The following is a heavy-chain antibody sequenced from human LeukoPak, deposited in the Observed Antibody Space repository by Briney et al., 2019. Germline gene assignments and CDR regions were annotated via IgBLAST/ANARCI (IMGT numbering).Heavy chain of an antibody. Sequence: VASVKVSCKASGYTFTSYGISWVRQAPGQGLEWVGSMNPNSGNTDYAQKLQGRITMTRSTSISTAYMELSSLRSEDTAVYYCARGDYWGPGTLVTVSS. J-gene: IGHJ4*02. V-gene: IGHV1-8*02. CDR1: GYTFTSYG. CDR3: ARGDY. CDR2: MNPNSGNT.